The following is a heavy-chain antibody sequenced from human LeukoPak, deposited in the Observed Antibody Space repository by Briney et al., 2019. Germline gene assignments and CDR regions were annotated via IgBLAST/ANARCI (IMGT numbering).Heavy chain of an antibody. J-gene: IGHJ5*02. Sequence: GGTLRLSCAASGFTFSSYAMSWFRQAPGKGLEWVANIKQDGSEKYYVDSVKGRFTISRDNAKNSLYLQMNSLRAEDTALYYCAKLVAVAGSNWFDPWGQGTLVTVSS. D-gene: IGHD6-19*01. CDR2: IKQDGSEK. CDR1: GFTFSSYA. V-gene: IGHV3-7*03. CDR3: AKLVAVAGSNWFDP.